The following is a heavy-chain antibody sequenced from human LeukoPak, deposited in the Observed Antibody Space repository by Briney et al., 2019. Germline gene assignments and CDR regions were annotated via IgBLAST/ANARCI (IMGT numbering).Heavy chain of an antibody. Sequence: ASVKVSCKASGYTFTCYGISWVRQAPGQGLEWMGWISAYNGNTDYAQKLQGRVTMTTDTSTSTAYMELRSLRSDDTAVYYCARDRDFWSGYNWFDPWGQGTLVTVSS. V-gene: IGHV1-18*01. D-gene: IGHD3-3*01. J-gene: IGHJ5*02. CDR2: ISAYNGNT. CDR1: GYTFTCYG. CDR3: ARDRDFWSGYNWFDP.